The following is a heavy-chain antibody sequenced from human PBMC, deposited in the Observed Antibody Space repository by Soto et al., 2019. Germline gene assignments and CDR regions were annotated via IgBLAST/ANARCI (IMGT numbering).Heavy chain of an antibody. V-gene: IGHV3-23*01. Sequence: GGSLRLSCGASGFSFSSYSMSWVRQAPGKGLEWVSAISGSGGSTYYADSVKGRFTISRDNSKNTLHLQMNSLRAEDTAVYYCPYCSGGSCYGDYYGMDVWGQGTTVTVSS. CDR1: GFSFSSYS. CDR2: ISGSGGST. CDR3: PYCSGGSCYGDYYGMDV. J-gene: IGHJ6*02. D-gene: IGHD2-15*01.